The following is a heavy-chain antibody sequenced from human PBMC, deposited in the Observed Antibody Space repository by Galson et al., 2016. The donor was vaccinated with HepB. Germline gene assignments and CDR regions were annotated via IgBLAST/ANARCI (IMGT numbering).Heavy chain of an antibody. CDR2: IFYGRTT. Sequence: TLSLTCTVSGDAISSGGHYWSWIRQPPGKGLEWIGYIFYGRTTFYNPSLRSRVTISIDTSKNQFSLKVTSVTAADTAVYYCARAEDGVVGVEFWGQGTLVTVAS. V-gene: IGHV4-31*03. J-gene: IGHJ4*02. CDR1: GDAISSGGHY. D-gene: IGHD3-3*01. CDR3: ARAEDGVVGVEF.